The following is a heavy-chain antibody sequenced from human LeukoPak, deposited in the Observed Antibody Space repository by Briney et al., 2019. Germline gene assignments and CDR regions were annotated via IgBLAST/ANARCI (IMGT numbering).Heavy chain of an antibody. CDR2: INHSGST. CDR1: GGSFSGYY. CDR3: ASGTPGYSSGWSYFDY. J-gene: IGHJ4*02. D-gene: IGHD6-19*01. V-gene: IGHV4-34*01. Sequence: SETLSLTCAVYGGSFSGYYWSWIRQPPGKGLESIGEINHSGSTNYNPSLKSRVTISVDTSKNQFSLKLSSVTAADTAVYYCASGTPGYSSGWSYFDYWGQGTLVTVSS.